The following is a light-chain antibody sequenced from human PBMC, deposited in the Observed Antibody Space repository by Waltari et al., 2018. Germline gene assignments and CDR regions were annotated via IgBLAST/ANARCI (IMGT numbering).Light chain of an antibody. Sequence: QSALTQPASVSGSPGQAIIISCTGNGSDVGGYDYVSWYQQYPGKAPRLIIYDVYNRPSGVSNRFTGSKSDNTASLTISGRQAEDESVYYCSSYTSSGVVFGGWTKLTVL. V-gene: IGLV2-14*01. CDR2: DVY. CDR1: GSDVGGYDY. J-gene: IGLJ2*01. CDR3: SSYTSSGVV.